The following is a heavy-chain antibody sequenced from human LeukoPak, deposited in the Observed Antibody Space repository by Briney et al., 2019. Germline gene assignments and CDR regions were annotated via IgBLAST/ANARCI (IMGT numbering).Heavy chain of an antibody. Sequence: ASETLSLTCTVSGGFISSSSYYWGWIRQPPGKGLEWIGRIYTSGSTNYNPSLKSRVTMSVDTSKNQFSLKLSSVTAADTAVYYCARDMYYYDSSGYFRFDYWGQGTLVTVSS. V-gene: IGHV4-39*07. D-gene: IGHD3-22*01. J-gene: IGHJ4*02. CDR1: GGFISSSSYY. CDR3: ARDMYYYDSSGYFRFDY. CDR2: IYTSGST.